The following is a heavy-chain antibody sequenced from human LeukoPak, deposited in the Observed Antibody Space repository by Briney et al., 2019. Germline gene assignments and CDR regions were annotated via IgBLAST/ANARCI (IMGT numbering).Heavy chain of an antibody. J-gene: IGHJ5*02. D-gene: IGHD3-3*01. CDR1: GFTFSSYA. CDR2: ISCDGSNK. V-gene: IGHV3-30-3*02. CDR3: AKCARTPEGGSGRCNWFDT. Sequence: GGSLRLSCAASGFTFSSYAMHWVRQAPGKGLEWVAVISCDGSNKYYADSVKGRFTISRDNSKNTLYLQMNSLRADDTALYFCAKCARTPEGGSGRCNWFDTWGQGTLVTVSS.